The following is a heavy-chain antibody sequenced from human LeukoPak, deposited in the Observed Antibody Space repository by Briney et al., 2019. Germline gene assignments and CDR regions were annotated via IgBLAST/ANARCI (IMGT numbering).Heavy chain of an antibody. CDR3: ANYRIGSGTYYYFDY. CDR2: ISGSGGIT. V-gene: IGHV3-23*01. D-gene: IGHD3-10*01. Sequence: QPGGSLRLSCAASGFTFSSYAMTWVRQAPGKGLEWVSAISGSGGITYYADSVKGRFTISSDNSKSTLYLQMNSLRAEDTALYYCANYRIGSGTYYYFDYWGQGTLVTVTS. CDR1: GFTFSSYA. J-gene: IGHJ4*02.